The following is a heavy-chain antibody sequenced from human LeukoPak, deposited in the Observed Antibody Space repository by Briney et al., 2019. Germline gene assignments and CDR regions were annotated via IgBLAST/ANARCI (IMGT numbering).Heavy chain of an antibody. CDR2: ISSSGGST. V-gene: IGHV3-23*01. J-gene: IGHJ4*02. CDR1: RFTFSSYG. Sequence: GGSLRLSCAASRFTFSSYGMSWVRQAPGKGLEWVSSISSSGGSTYYADSVKGRFTISRDNSKNTLYLQMNSLRDEDTAVYYCAKSSYYDASGYYREYYFDYWGQGTLVTVSS. D-gene: IGHD3-22*01. CDR3: AKSSYYDASGYYREYYFDY.